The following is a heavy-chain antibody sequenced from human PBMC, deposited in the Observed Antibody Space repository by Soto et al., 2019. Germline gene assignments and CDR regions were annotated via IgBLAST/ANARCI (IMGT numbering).Heavy chain of an antibody. J-gene: IGHJ2*01. D-gene: IGHD3-16*01. CDR2: INSGGSST. Sequence: EVLLLESGGGLVQPGGSLRLSCAASGLTFSSYGMHWVRQPAGKGLVWVSRINSGGSSTSYADSVKARFTISRDNANNKVDLHMQRLRDEDADVYDCERSRAVSEWYWGRFDRWGRGTLVTVSS. CDR3: ERSRAVSEWYWGRFDR. V-gene: IGHV3-74*01. CDR1: GLTFSSYG.